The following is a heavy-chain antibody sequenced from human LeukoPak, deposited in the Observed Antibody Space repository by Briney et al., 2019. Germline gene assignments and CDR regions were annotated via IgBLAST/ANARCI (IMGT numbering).Heavy chain of an antibody. CDR2: ISWDGGST. D-gene: IGHD6-19*01. J-gene: IGHJ4*02. CDR3: AKDFRVEYSSGWYRTGYYFDY. V-gene: IGHV3-43D*03. CDR1: GFTFDDYA. Sequence: GGSLRLSCAASGFTFDDYAMHWVRQAPGKGLEWVSLISWDGGSTYYADSVKGRFTISRDNSKNSLYLQMNSLRAEDTALYYCAKDFRVEYSSGWYRTGYYFDYWGQGTLVTVSS.